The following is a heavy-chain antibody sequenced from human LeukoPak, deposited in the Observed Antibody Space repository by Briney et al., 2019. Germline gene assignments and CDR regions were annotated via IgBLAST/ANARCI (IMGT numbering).Heavy chain of an antibody. D-gene: IGHD2-15*01. CDR2: ISAYNGNT. Sequence: ASVKVSCKASGYTFTSYGISWVRQAPGQGLEWMGWISAYNGNTNYAQKLQGRDTMTTDTSTSTAYMELRSLRSDDTAVYYCARDRYCSGGSCYSVYYYYGMDVWGQGTTVTVSS. CDR3: ARDRYCSGGSCYSVYYYYGMDV. V-gene: IGHV1-18*01. CDR1: GYTFTSYG. J-gene: IGHJ6*02.